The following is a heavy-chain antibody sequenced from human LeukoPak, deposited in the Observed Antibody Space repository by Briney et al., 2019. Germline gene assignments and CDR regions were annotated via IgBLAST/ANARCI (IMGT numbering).Heavy chain of an antibody. J-gene: IGHJ4*02. CDR3: TLKKYCSSTSCRDY. CDR1: GFTFSNAW. CDR2: IKSKTDGGTT. Sequence: PGGSLRLSCAASGFTFSNAWMSWVRQAPGKGLEWVGRIKSKTDGGTTDYAAPVKGRFTISRDDSKNTLYLQMNSLKTEDTAVYYCTLKKYCSSTSCRDYWGQGTLVTVSS. V-gene: IGHV3-15*01. D-gene: IGHD2-2*01.